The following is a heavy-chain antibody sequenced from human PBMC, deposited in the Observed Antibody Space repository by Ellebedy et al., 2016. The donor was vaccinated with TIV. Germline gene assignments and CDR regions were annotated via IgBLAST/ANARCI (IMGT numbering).Heavy chain of an antibody. V-gene: IGHV1-69*04. Sequence: AASVKVSCKASGGTFSSYAISWVRQAPGQGLEWMGRIIPILGIANYAQKFQGRVTITADKSTSTAYMELSSLRSEDTAVYYCARVGCSSTSCPASYYYYGMDVWGQGTTVTVSS. D-gene: IGHD2-2*01. J-gene: IGHJ6*02. CDR1: GGTFSSYA. CDR2: IIPILGIA. CDR3: ARVGCSSTSCPASYYYYGMDV.